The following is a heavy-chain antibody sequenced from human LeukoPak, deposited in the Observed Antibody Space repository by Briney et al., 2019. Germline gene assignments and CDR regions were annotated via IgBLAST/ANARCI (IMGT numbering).Heavy chain of an antibody. CDR3: ARGDYYDSLWDV. J-gene: IGHJ6*02. Sequence: PSETLSLTCSVSGGSISSYYWSWIRQPPGKGLEWIGYIYYSGSTNYNPSLKSRVTISVDTSKNQFSLKLSSVTAADTAVYYCARGDYYDSLWDVWGQGTTVTVSS. D-gene: IGHD3-22*01. V-gene: IGHV4-59*01. CDR2: IYYSGST. CDR1: GGSISSYY.